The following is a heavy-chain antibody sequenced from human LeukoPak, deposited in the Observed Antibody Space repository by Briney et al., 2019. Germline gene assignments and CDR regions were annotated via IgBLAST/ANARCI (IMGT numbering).Heavy chain of an antibody. J-gene: IGHJ6*02. CDR1: GGSFRGHS. CDR3: ARGPHGEDYYYYGMDG. V-gene: IGHV4-34*01. D-gene: IGHD5-24*01. CDR2: TSDGGET. Sequence: PSETLSLTCAVYGGSFRGHSWSWIRQPPGKGLEWIGETSDGGETNYDPSLKSRVTISVDASKNQFSLKLSSVTAADTAVYFCARGPHGEDYYYYGMDGWGQGTTVTVSS.